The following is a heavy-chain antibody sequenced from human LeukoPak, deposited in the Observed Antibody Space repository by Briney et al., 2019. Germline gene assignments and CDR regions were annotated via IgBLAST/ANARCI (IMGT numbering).Heavy chain of an antibody. V-gene: IGHV3-23*01. Sequence: PGGSLRLSCSASGFTFSNYAMTWVRQAPGKGLEWVSVISGSGDNTDYTDSVKGRFTISRDNSKNTLYLQMNSLRAEDTAVYYCAKKSCSSTSCYEDVWGKGTTVTVSS. D-gene: IGHD2-2*01. CDR1: GFTFSNYA. CDR3: AKKSCSSTSCYEDV. J-gene: IGHJ6*04. CDR2: ISGSGDNT.